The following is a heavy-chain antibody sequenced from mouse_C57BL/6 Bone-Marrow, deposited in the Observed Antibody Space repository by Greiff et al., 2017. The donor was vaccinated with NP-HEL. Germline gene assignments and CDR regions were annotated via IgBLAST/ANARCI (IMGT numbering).Heavy chain of an antibody. D-gene: IGHD1-1*01. CDR3: ARYYCGSRGGYFDV. CDR1: GYTFTSYW. Sequence: VKLQQPGADLVKPGASVKLSCKASGYTFTSYWMHWVKQRPGRGLEWIGRIDPNSGGTKYNEKFKTKATLTVDKPSSTAYMQLSSLTSEDSAVYYGARYYCGSRGGYFDVWGTGTTVTVSS. J-gene: IGHJ1*03. V-gene: IGHV1-72*01. CDR2: IDPNSGGT.